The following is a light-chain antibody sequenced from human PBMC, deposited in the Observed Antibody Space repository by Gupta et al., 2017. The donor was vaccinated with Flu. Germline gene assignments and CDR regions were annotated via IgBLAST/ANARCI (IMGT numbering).Light chain of an antibody. CDR3: PSYTISSALVV. J-gene: IGLJ2*01. V-gene: IGLV2-14*04. CDR1: SSAVGGDKY. CDR2: DVS. Sequence: MTSNWTGTSSAVGGDKYVSWYQQHPGQAPNLLIYDVSKRPAAVSPRFSGSKSATTAALTITGVQAEDEAEYYCPSYTISSALVVFGGGTRLTVL.